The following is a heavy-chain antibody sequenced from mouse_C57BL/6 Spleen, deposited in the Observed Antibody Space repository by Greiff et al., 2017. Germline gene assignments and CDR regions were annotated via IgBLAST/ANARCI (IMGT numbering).Heavy chain of an antibody. V-gene: IGHV1-64*01. Sequence: QVQLQQPGAELVKPGASVKLSCKASGYTFTSYWMHWVKQRPGQGLEWIGMIHPNSGSTNYNEKFKSKATLTVDKSSSTAYMQLSSLTSEDSAVYYCARTFDYGRPFDYWGQGTTLTVSS. J-gene: IGHJ2*01. CDR3: ARTFDYGRPFDY. CDR2: IHPNSGST. CDR1: GYTFTSYW. D-gene: IGHD2-4*01.